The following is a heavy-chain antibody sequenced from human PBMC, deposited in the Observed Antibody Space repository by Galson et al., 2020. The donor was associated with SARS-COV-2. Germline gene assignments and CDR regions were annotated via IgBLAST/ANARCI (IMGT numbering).Heavy chain of an antibody. Sequence: GGSLRLSCAASGFTIRSYAMSWVRQAPGKGLEWVSAISGSAANVYYAGSVRGRFTISRDSSTNTLYLQMNNLRVEDTALYYCAKATYYYDSTGYKGVFESWGQGTLVTVSS. CDR3: AKATYYYDSTGYKGVFES. J-gene: IGHJ4*02. CDR2: ISGSAANV. V-gene: IGHV3-23*01. CDR1: GFTIRSYA. D-gene: IGHD3-16*01.